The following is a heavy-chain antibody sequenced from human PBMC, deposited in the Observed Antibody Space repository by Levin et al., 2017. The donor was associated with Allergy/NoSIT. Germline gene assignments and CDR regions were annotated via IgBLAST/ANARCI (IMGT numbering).Heavy chain of an antibody. CDR2: LPPLFLP. CDR3: ARNSNPPNWFDP. CDR1: GGSISSNFYY. Sequence: FSLTCTVSGGSISSNFYYWAWIRQPPFSWLVFLFLLPPLFLPSSPPSLKSRLTISMDTSKNHFSLKLSSVTAADTAMYYCARNSNPPNWFDPWGQGTLVTVSS. V-gene: IGHV4-39*02. D-gene: IGHD4-11*01. J-gene: IGHJ5*02.